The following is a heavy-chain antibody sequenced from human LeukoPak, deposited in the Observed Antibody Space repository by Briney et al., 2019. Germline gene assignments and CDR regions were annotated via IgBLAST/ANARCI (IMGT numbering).Heavy chain of an antibody. Sequence: SETLSLTCTVSGGSISSSSYYWGWIRQPPGKGLEWIGSIYYSGSTYYNPSLKSRVTISVDTSKNQFSLKPSSVTAADTAVYYCATSRSVVVPPDYYYYYYMDVWGKGTTVTVSS. D-gene: IGHD2-2*01. CDR1: GGSISSSSYY. V-gene: IGHV4-39*01. CDR2: IYYSGST. J-gene: IGHJ6*03. CDR3: ATSRSVVVPPDYYYYYYMDV.